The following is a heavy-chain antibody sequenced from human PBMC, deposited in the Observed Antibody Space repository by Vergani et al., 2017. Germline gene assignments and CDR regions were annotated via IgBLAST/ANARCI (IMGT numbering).Heavy chain of an antibody. J-gene: IGHJ4*02. Sequence: EVQLVQSGAEVKKPGESLKISCKGSGYSFTSYWIGWVRQMPGKGLEWMGIIYPGDSDTRYSPSFQGQVTISADKSISTAYLQWSSLKASDTAMYYCAGRYYDIWTGYYRFDYWGQGTLVTVSS. V-gene: IGHV5-51*01. CDR3: AGRYYDIWTGYYRFDY. D-gene: IGHD3-9*01. CDR2: IYPGDSDT. CDR1: GYSFTSYW.